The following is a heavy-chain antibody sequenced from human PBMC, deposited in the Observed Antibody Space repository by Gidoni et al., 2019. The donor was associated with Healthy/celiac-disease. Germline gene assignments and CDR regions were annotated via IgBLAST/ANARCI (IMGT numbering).Heavy chain of an antibody. Sequence: YSGSTYYNPSLKSRVTISVDTSKNQFSLKLSSVTAADTAVYYCARHVYSYGFDYWGQGTLVTVSS. D-gene: IGHD5-18*01. V-gene: IGHV4-39*01. CDR3: ARHVYSYGFDY. J-gene: IGHJ4*02. CDR2: YSGST.